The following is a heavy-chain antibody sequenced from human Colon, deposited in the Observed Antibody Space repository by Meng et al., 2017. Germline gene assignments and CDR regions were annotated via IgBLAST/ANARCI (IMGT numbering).Heavy chain of an antibody. CDR1: GYSFTSYG. J-gene: IGHJ4*02. CDR2: IYTADGNR. CDR3: ARDERGGPYYFDY. Sequence: QVHRVRSGAELKKPGPSLKLSCQASGYSFTSYGMHWLRQAPGQRPEWMGWIYTADGNRRYSQRFQDRLTITSDTFARTAYMELSSLRSEDTAVYFCARDERGGPYYFDYWGQGTLVTVSS. V-gene: IGHV1-3*04.